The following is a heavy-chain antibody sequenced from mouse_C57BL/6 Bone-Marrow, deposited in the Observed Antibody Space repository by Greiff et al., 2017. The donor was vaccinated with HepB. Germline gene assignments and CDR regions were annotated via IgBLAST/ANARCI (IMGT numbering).Heavy chain of an antibody. D-gene: IGHD1-1*01. Sequence: EVKLQESGGGLVKPGGSLKLSCAASGFTFSSYAMSWVRQTPEKRLEWVATISDGGSYTYYPDNVKGRFTISRDNAKNNLYLQMSHLKSEDTAMYYCARDADYGSSYYWYFDVWGTGTTVTVSS. V-gene: IGHV5-4*01. CDR1: GFTFSSYA. CDR3: ARDADYGSSYYWYFDV. CDR2: ISDGGSYT. J-gene: IGHJ1*03.